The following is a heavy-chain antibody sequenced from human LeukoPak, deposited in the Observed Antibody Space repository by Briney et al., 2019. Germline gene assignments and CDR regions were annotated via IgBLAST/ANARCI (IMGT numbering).Heavy chain of an antibody. Sequence: PGGSLRLSCAASGFTFSSKSMNWVRQAPGKGLEWISSISSDSTYIYYAESVKGRFTISRDNAEMSLYLQMNSLRAEDTAMYYCASDAPAPYTSSYFYYYGMDVWGQGTTVTVSS. CDR1: GFTFSSKS. J-gene: IGHJ6*02. D-gene: IGHD6-6*01. V-gene: IGHV3-21*01. CDR2: ISSDSTYI. CDR3: ASDAPAPYTSSYFYYYGMDV.